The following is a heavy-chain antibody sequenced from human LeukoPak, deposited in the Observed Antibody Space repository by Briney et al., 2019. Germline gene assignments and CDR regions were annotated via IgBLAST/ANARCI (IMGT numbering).Heavy chain of an antibody. D-gene: IGHD1-26*01. CDR1: GFTFTDYA. Sequence: PSGGSLRLSCAASGFTFTDYAMSWVRQAPEKGLEWVSTISHNGGGTYYADSVKGRFTISRDSSKNTLFLHMNTLRAEDTAIYYCAKDRTVGASYWYFDLWGRGTLVTVSS. J-gene: IGHJ2*01. CDR2: ISHNGGGT. CDR3: AKDRTVGASYWYFDL. V-gene: IGHV3-23*01.